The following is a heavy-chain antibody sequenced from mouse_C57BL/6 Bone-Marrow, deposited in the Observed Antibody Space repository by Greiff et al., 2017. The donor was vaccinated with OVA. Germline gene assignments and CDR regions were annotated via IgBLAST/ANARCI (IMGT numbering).Heavy chain of an antibody. V-gene: IGHV5-16*02. D-gene: IGHD1-1*01. J-gene: IGHJ4*01. Sequence: EVKLEESEGGLVQPGSSMKLSCTASGFTFSDYYMAWVRQVPEKGLEWIANINYDGSSTYYLDSLKSRFIISRDNAKNILYLQMSSLKSEDTATYYCARRAPTVVAPYYAMDYWGQGTSVTVSS. CDR1: GFTFSDYY. CDR2: INYDGSST. CDR3: ARRAPTVVAPYYAMDY.